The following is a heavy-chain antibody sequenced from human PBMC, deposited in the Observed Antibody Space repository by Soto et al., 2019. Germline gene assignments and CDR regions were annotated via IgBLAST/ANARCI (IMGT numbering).Heavy chain of an antibody. CDR1: GGTFSSYA. D-gene: IGHD6-13*01. Sequence: QVQLVQSGAEVKKPGSSVKVSCKASGGTFSSYAISWVQQAPGQGLEWMGGIIPIFGTANYAQKFQGRVTITADESTSTAYMELSSLRSEDTAVYYCARDLAAAGTGAFDYWGQGTLVTVSS. CDR2: IIPIFGTA. V-gene: IGHV1-69*01. CDR3: ARDLAAAGTGAFDY. J-gene: IGHJ4*02.